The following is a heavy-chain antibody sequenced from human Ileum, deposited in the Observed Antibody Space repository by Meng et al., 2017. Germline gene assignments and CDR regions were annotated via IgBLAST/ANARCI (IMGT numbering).Heavy chain of an antibody. J-gene: IGHJ4*02. CDR3: ARDPSGGKFHYFDS. CDR2: IHAGNGNR. CDR1: GATFTSFV. D-gene: IGHD2-15*01. V-gene: IGHV1-3*01. Sequence: QVQLVQSGPDVKRPGAPGKVSCKASGATFTSFVIHWGRQAPGQRLEWMGWIHAGNGNRKYSQKFQGRVTFTTDTSATTAYLDLSSLRSEDTAVYYCARDPSGGKFHYFDSWGQGTLVTVSS.